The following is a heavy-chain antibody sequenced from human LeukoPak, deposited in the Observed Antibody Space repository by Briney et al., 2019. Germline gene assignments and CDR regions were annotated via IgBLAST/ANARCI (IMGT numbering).Heavy chain of an antibody. CDR1: GFTFSSYA. D-gene: IGHD6-13*01. Sequence: QSGRSLRLSCAASGFTFSSYAMHWVRQAPGKGLEWVAVISYDGSNKYYADSVKGRFTISRDNSKNTLYLQMNSLRAEDTAVYYCARWGIAAAGTGYWGQGTLVTVSS. CDR3: ARWGIAAAGTGY. J-gene: IGHJ4*02. V-gene: IGHV3-30*04. CDR2: ISYDGSNK.